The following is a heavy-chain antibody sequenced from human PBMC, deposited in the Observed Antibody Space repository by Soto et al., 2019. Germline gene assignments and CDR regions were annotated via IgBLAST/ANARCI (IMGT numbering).Heavy chain of an antibody. D-gene: IGHD6-13*01. CDR3: ARQGYSSSWYLIDY. Sequence: QVQLVQSGAEVKKPGSSVKVSCRASGGTFSSYTIGWVRQAPGQGLEWMGRIIPILGIPNYAQKFQGRVTXXAXKXKSTAYMELSSLRSEDTAVYYCARQGYSSSWYLIDYWGQGTLVTVSS. J-gene: IGHJ4*02. CDR1: GGTFSSYT. V-gene: IGHV1-69*02. CDR2: IIPILGIP.